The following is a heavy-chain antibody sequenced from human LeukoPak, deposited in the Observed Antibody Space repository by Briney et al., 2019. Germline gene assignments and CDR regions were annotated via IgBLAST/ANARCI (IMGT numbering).Heavy chain of an antibody. Sequence: PSETLSLTCTVSGGSISSSSYYWGWIRQPPGKGPEWVGSIHYSGSTYYNPSLKSRVTISVDTSKNQFSLKLSSVTAADTAVYYCARGYNANYFDYWGQGTLVTVSS. CDR3: ARGYNANYFDY. CDR2: IHYSGST. D-gene: IGHD5-18*01. V-gene: IGHV4-39*01. J-gene: IGHJ4*02. CDR1: GGSISSSSYY.